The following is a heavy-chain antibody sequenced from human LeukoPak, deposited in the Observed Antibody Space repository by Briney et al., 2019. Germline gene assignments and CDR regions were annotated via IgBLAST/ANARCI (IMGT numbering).Heavy chain of an antibody. Sequence: GGSLRLSCAASGFTVGSYAMSWVPQAPGKGLEWVSTISTSGGSTYYADSVGGRFTLSRDISKNTLYLQMSSLRVEDTAVYYCAKDERGEYYDILTGYYPQTFDYWGRGTLVTVSS. J-gene: IGHJ4*02. CDR2: ISTSGGST. V-gene: IGHV3-23*01. CDR1: GFTVGSYA. D-gene: IGHD3-9*01. CDR3: AKDERGEYYDILTGYYPQTFDY.